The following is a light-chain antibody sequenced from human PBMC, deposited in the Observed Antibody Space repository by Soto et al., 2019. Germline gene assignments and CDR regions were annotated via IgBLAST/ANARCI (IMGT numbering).Light chain of an antibody. J-gene: IGLJ2*01. CDR3: AAWDDSLSGVV. Sequence: QSVLTQPPSASGTPGQRVTISCSGSSSNIGSNSVHWYQQLPGTAPKLRIYSNSQRPSGVPERISGAKSGTSASLAISGLRSEDEADYYCAAWDDSLSGVVFGGGTKLTVL. CDR2: SNS. V-gene: IGLV1-47*01. CDR1: SSNIGSNS.